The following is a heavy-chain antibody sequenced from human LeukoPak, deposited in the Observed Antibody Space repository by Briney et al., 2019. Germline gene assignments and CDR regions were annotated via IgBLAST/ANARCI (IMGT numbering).Heavy chain of an antibody. D-gene: IGHD3-10*01. Sequence: SETLSLTCAVYGGSFSGYYWSWIRQPPGKGLEWIGEINHSGSTNYNPSLKSRVTISVDTSENQFSLKLSSVTAADTAVYYCARGRHYYGSGSYYLLDYWGQGTLVTVSS. V-gene: IGHV4-34*01. CDR1: GGSFSGYY. CDR2: INHSGST. CDR3: ARGRHYYGSGSYYLLDY. J-gene: IGHJ4*02.